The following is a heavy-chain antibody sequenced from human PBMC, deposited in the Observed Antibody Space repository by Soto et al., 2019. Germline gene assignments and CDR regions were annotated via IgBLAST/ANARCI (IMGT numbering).Heavy chain of an antibody. CDR3: ARRHLAVAVSPWFDP. CDR2: IDSSGEK. J-gene: IGHJ5*02. D-gene: IGHD6-19*01. Sequence: QVTLKESGPVLVKPTETLTLRCTVSGLSITDSEMGVSWIRQPPGQPLEWLAQIDSSGEKSYRTFLKSRLAISKDTSKSQIVLTMTNMDPADTATYYCARRHLAVAVSPWFDPWGQGSPVTVSS. CDR1: GLSITDSEMG. V-gene: IGHV2-26*01.